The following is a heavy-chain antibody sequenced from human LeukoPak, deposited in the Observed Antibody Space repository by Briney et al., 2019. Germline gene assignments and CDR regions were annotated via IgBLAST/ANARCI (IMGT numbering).Heavy chain of an antibody. V-gene: IGHV3-7*04. CDR1: GFTLSNFW. Sequence: GGSLRLSCAASGFTLSNFWMTWVRQAPGKGLEWVANIKHDGTETKYVDSVKGRFTISRDNAKNSPYLQMNSLRAEDTAVYFCARGRYSSGWYHDFWGQGALVTVSS. D-gene: IGHD6-19*01. CDR2: IKHDGTET. CDR3: ARGRYSSGWYHDF. J-gene: IGHJ4*02.